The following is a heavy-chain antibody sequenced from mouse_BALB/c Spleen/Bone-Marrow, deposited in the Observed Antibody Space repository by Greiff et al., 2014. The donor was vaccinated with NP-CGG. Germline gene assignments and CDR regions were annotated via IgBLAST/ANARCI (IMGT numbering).Heavy chain of an antibody. V-gene: IGHV1S81*02. CDR1: GYTFTSYY. D-gene: IGHD2-3*01. CDR3: TRGGWLAMDY. Sequence: VQLQQSGAELVKPGASVKLSCKASGYTFTSYYMYWVKQRPGQGLEWIGEINPSNGGTNFNEKFKSKATLTVDKSSSTAYMQFSSLTSEDSAVYYCTRGGWLAMDYWGQGTSVTVSS. J-gene: IGHJ4*01. CDR2: INPSNGGT.